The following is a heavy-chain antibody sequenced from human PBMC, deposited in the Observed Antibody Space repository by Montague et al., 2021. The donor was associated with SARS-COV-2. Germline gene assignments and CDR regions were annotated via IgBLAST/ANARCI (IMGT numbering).Heavy chain of an antibody. V-gene: IGHV4-39*07. D-gene: IGHD6-13*01. CDR2: IYYSGST. CDR1: GGSISSSSYY. CDR3: ARAGRQQLVRLSGMDV. Sequence: SETLSLTCTVSGGSISSSSYYWGWIRQPPGKGLEWIGSIYYSGSTYYNPSLKSRVTISADTSKNQFSLKLSSVTAADTAVYYCARAGRQQLVRLSGMDVWGQGTTVIVSS. J-gene: IGHJ6*02.